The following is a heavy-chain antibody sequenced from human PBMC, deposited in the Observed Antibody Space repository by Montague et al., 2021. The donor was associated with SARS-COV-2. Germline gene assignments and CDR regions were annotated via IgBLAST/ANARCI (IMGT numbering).Heavy chain of an antibody. CDR2: ISYSGST. D-gene: IGHD3-10*01. Sequence: SETLSLTCTVSGGSIRSSGHFWGWFRQPPGQRLEWIGTISYSGSTYYSPSLKSRVIISADTPKNQFSLNLRSVTAADTAVYFCGLGRGFAVGNHYYYSYGLDVWGQGTTVTVSS. CDR1: GGSIRSSGHF. J-gene: IGHJ6*02. V-gene: IGHV4-39*07. CDR3: GLGRGFAVGNHYYYSYGLDV.